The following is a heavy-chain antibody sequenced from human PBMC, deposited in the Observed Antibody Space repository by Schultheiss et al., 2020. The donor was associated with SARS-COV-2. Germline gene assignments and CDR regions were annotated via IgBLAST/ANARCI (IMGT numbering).Heavy chain of an antibody. D-gene: IGHD3-22*01. CDR2: INHSGST. CDR1: GGSFSGYY. V-gene: IGHV4-34*01. Sequence: SETLSLTCAVYGGSFSGYYWSWIRQPPGKGLEWIGEINHSGSTNYNPSLKSRVTISLDTSKNQFSLKLSSVTAADTAVYYCARGTRLYYYDSSGYYGNLGYYYGMDVWGQGTTVTVSS. CDR3: ARGTRLYYYDSSGYYGNLGYYYGMDV. J-gene: IGHJ6*02.